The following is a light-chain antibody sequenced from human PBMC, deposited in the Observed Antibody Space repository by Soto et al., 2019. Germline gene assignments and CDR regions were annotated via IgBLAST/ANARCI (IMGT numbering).Light chain of an antibody. Sequence: QSALTQPASVSGSPGQSITISCTGTSSDVGGYNYVSWYQQHPGKAPKLMIYDVSNRPSGVSNRFSGSKSGNTASLTISGLQAEDEADYYCSSYTSSSWVFGTGTKVTRP. CDR3: SSYTSSSWV. J-gene: IGLJ1*01. CDR2: DVS. CDR1: SSDVGGYNY. V-gene: IGLV2-14*01.